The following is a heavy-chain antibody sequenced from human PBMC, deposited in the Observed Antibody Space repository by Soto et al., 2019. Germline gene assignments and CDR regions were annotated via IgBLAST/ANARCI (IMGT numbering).Heavy chain of an antibody. CDR1: GDSFTNYA. J-gene: IGHJ5*02. CDR2: IILALGTP. CDR3: GRYCTNTKCRGGYYLDL. D-gene: IGHD2-8*01. V-gene: IGHV1-69*01. Sequence: QVLLVQSGAEMKQPGSSVSVSCRASGDSFTNYAFTWVRQAPGQGPEGLGGIILALGTPHYSQRFQGRLTITADESSSTVYMELGSLRRDDTAVYYCGRYCTNTKCRGGYYLDLWGQGTLLTVSS.